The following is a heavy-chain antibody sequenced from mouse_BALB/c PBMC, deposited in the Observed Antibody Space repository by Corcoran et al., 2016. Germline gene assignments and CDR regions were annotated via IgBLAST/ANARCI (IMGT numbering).Heavy chain of an antibody. CDR2: IWWDDVK. CDR1: GFSLSTSGMG. CDR3: VRTWNEGYLDY. J-gene: IGHJ2*01. V-gene: IGHV8-8*01. Sequence: QVPLKESGPGILQPSQTLSLTCSFSGFSLSTSGMGVGWIRQPSGKGLEWLAHIWWDDVKRYDPALKSRLTISKDTSNSQVFLKIASVDTADTATYYCVRTWNEGYLDYWGQGTTLTVSS.